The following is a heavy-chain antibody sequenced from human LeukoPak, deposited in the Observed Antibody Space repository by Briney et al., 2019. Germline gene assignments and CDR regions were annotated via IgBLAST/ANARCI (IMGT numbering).Heavy chain of an antibody. Sequence: QPGGSLTLSCAASGFTFSSHRMIWARQAPGKGREWVSDISPSGDITYYADSVRGRFTISRDNSKGTVYLQMNSLRPEDTAGYYCAKDDAWLHYGNWGRGTLVTVSS. D-gene: IGHD5-24*01. J-gene: IGHJ4*02. CDR2: ISPSGDIT. V-gene: IGHV3-23*01. CDR1: GFTFSSHR. CDR3: AKDDAWLHYGN.